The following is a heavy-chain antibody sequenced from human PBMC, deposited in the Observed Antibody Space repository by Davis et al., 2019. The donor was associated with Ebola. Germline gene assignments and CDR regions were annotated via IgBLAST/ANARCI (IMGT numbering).Heavy chain of an antibody. D-gene: IGHD3-10*01. CDR3: AGYGSTGSMDV. V-gene: IGHV3-48*03. J-gene: IGHJ6*02. CDR2: ISDSGSTT. CDR1: GFTFNKYE. Sequence: GESLKISCAASGFTFNKYEMNWVRQAPGKGLEWISYISDSGSTTYYTDSVKGRFTISRDNSKNTLYLQMNSLRAEDTAVYYCAGYGSTGSMDVWGQGTTVTVSS.